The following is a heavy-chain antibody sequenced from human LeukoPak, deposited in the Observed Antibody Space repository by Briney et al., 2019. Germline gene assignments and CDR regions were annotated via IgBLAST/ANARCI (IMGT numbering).Heavy chain of an antibody. V-gene: IGHV1-69*13. CDR2: IIPIFGTA. CDR1: GGTFSSYA. D-gene: IGHD6-13*01. J-gene: IGHJ3*02. CDR3: ARSAIAATTSRPFDI. Sequence: SVKVSCKASGGTFSSYAISWVRQAPGQGLEWMGGIIPIFGTANYAQKFQGRVTITADESTSIAYMELSSLRSEDTAVYYCARSAIAATTSRPFDIWGQGTMVTVSS.